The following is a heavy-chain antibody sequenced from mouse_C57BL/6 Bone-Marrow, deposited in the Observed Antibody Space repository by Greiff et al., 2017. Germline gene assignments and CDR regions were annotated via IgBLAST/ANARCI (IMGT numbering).Heavy chain of an antibody. Sequence: QVQLQQSGAELARPGASVKLSCKASGYTFTSYGISWVKQRPGQGLEWIGEIYPRSGNTYYNEKFKGKATLTADKSSSTAYMELRSLTSEDSAVYFCASFITTVLGTGFAYWGQGTLVTVSA. CDR2: IYPRSGNT. D-gene: IGHD1-1*01. CDR3: ASFITTVLGTGFAY. J-gene: IGHJ3*01. CDR1: GYTFTSYG. V-gene: IGHV1-81*01.